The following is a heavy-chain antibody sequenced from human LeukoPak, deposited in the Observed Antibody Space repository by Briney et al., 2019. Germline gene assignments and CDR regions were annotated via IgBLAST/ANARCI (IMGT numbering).Heavy chain of an antibody. CDR1: GDTFDTYT. D-gene: IGHD7-27*01. V-gene: IGHV1-69*05. CDR2: FIPAFNTA. J-gene: IGHJ3*02. Sequence: SVKVSCKASGDTFDTYTISWVRQVPGQGLEWMGGFIPAFNTAHYARKLQGRVTITMDASTTTDFMEMSSLRFEDTAVYYCVRDKGLTGDTCAFDIWGQGTMVTVSS. CDR3: VRDKGLTGDTCAFDI.